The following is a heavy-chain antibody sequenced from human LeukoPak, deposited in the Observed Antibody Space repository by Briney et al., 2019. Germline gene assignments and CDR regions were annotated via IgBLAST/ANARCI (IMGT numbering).Heavy chain of an antibody. Sequence: GESLKISCKGSGYSFTSYWIGWVRQMPGKGLEWIGIIYPVDSDTRYSPSFQGQVTISADKSISTAYLQWSSLKASDTAMYYYARRGRSGSYRQDAFDIWGQGTMVTVSS. J-gene: IGHJ3*02. D-gene: IGHD1-26*01. V-gene: IGHV5-51*01. CDR1: GYSFTSYW. CDR3: ARRGRSGSYRQDAFDI. CDR2: IYPVDSDT.